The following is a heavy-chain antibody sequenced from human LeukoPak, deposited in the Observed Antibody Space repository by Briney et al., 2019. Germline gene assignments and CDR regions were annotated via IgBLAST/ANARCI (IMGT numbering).Heavy chain of an antibody. CDR3: AKSNGYGLVDI. CDR1: GGSFSGYY. J-gene: IGHJ3*02. V-gene: IGHV4-34*01. Sequence: SETLSLTCAVYGGSFSGYYWSWIRQPPGEGLEWIGEINHSGSTNYNPSLKSRVTISLDTSRNQFSLKLNSVTAAGTAVYYCAKSNGYGLVDIWGQGTMVTVSS. D-gene: IGHD3-10*01. CDR2: INHSGST.